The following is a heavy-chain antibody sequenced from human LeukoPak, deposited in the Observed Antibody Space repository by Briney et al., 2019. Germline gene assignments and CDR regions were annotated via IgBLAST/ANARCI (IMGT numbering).Heavy chain of an antibody. V-gene: IGHV4-59*08. CDR2: IYYSGST. Sequence: SETLSLTCTVSGGSISSYYWSWIRQPPGKGLEWIGYIYYSGSTNYNPSLKSRVTISVDTSKNQFSLKLSSVTAADTAVYYCARGVGARSGGAFDIWGQGTMVTVSS. J-gene: IGHJ3*02. CDR1: GGSISSYY. CDR3: ARGVGARSGGAFDI. D-gene: IGHD1-26*01.